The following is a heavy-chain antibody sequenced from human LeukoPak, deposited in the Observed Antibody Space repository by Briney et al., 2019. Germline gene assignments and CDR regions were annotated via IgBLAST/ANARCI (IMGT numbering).Heavy chain of an antibody. CDR3: AEDGGSGYSSSWYYYYYYYMDV. CDR1: GFTFSSYG. D-gene: IGHD6-13*01. J-gene: IGHJ6*03. V-gene: IGHV3-33*06. CDR2: IWYDGSNK. Sequence: GRSLRLSCAASGFTFSSYGMHWVRQAPGKGLEWVAVIWYDGSNKYYTDSVKGRFTISRDNSKNTLYLQMNSLRAEDTAVYYCAEDGGSGYSSSWYYYYYYYMDVWGKGTTVTVSS.